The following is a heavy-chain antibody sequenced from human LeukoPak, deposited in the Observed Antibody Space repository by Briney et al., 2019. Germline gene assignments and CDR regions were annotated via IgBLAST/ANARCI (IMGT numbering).Heavy chain of an antibody. J-gene: IGHJ4*02. CDR2: IYYSGST. Sequence: SETLSLTCTVSGGSISSYYWSWIRQPPGQGLEWIGYIYYSGSTNYNPSLKSRVTISVDTSKNQFSLKLSSVTAADTAVYYCARLALGYFDCWGQGTLVTVSS. CDR3: ARLALGYFDC. CDR1: GGSISSYY. V-gene: IGHV4-59*01. D-gene: IGHD3-16*01.